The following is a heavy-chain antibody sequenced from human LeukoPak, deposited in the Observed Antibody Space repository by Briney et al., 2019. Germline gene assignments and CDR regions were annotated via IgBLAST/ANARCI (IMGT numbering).Heavy chain of an antibody. Sequence: GASVNVSCKASGYTFTSFGISWGRQAPGQGGEGMGWLSAYKANTIYAHKLQGRVTMTTDTATSTTHMEMRSLTSDDPAMYYCARRSGDFFHYWGQGTLVTVSS. J-gene: IGHJ4*02. CDR2: LSAYKANT. CDR1: GYTFTSFG. CDR3: ARRSGDFFHY. V-gene: IGHV1-18*01. D-gene: IGHD4-17*01.